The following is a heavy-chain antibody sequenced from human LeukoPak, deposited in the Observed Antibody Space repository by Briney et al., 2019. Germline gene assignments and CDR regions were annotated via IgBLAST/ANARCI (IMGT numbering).Heavy chain of an antibody. CDR3: AKDGDKYYDYVWGSSHYYFDY. D-gene: IGHD3-16*01. CDR2: ISWDGGSR. Sequence: PGGSLRLSCAASGFTFGDYAMHWVRQAPGKGLEWVSLISWDGGSRYYADSVKGRFTITRDNRKNSLYLQMNSLRAEDTALYYCAKDGDKYYDYVWGSSHYYFDYWGQGTLVTVSS. V-gene: IGHV3-43D*04. CDR1: GFTFGDYA. J-gene: IGHJ4*02.